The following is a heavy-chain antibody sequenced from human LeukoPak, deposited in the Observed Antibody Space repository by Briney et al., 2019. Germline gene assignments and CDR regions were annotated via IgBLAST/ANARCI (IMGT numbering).Heavy chain of an antibody. D-gene: IGHD5-18*01. CDR1: GYSISSGYY. J-gene: IGHJ5*02. V-gene: IGHV4-38-2*02. CDR3: ARDSGYSYGTRGWFDP. Sequence: SETLSLTYTVSGYSISSGYYWGWIRQPPGKGLEWIGSIYHSGSTYYNPSLKSRVTISVDTSKNQFSLKLSSVTAADTAVYYCARDSGYSYGTRGWFDPWGQGTLVTVSS. CDR2: IYHSGST.